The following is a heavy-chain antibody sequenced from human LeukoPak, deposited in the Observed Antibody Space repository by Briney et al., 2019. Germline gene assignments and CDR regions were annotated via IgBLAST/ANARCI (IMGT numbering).Heavy chain of an antibody. CDR3: AKNGDRGAYCTGGTRYPYFYYYMDV. Sequence: GGSLRLSCAASGITFSSYGMSWVRQAPGKGLEGVSSISSTGGTTYYADSVKGRFTISRDNSKNTLYLQMNSLRAEDTAIYYCAKNGDRGAYCTGGTRYPYFYYYMDVWGKGTTVTI. D-gene: IGHD2-15*01. V-gene: IGHV3-23*01. CDR2: ISSTGGTT. J-gene: IGHJ6*03. CDR1: GITFSSYG.